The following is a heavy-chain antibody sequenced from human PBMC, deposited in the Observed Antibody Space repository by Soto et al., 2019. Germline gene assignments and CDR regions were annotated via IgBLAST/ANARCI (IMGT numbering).Heavy chain of an antibody. V-gene: IGHV3-21*01. J-gene: IGHJ6*02. CDR2: ISSSSSYI. Sequence: GGSLRLSCAASGFTFSSYSMNWVRQAPGKGLEWVSSISSSSSYIYYADSVKGRFTISRDNAKNSLYLQMNSLRAEDTAVYYCARSRGGSSWYYGMDVWGQGXTVTVSS. CDR3: ARSRGGSSWYYGMDV. CDR1: GFTFSSYS. D-gene: IGHD6-13*01.